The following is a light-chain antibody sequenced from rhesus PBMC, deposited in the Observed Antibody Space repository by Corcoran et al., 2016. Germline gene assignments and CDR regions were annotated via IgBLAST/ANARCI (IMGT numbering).Light chain of an antibody. CDR1: QGISSY. V-gene: IGKV1-25*01. CDR3: QQYNSLPWT. Sequence: DIQMTQSPSSVSASVGDRVTITCRASQGISSYLAWYQQKPGKAPKLLIYYATTLQSGVPSMFSGSGSVTELPPTISSPQPEDFATYYCQQYNSLPWTVGRGTKGEIK. J-gene: IGKJ1*01. CDR2: YAT.